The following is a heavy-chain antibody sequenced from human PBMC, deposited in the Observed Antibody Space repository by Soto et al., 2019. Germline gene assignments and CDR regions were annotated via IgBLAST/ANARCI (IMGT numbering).Heavy chain of an antibody. CDR1: GGSINVYY. CDR3: ARVGPVYGDYIDGMDV. Sequence: SETLSLTCTVSGGSINVYYWSWIRQPPGKGLEWVGYIYNSGSTNYNPSLKSRVTISVDTSKNQFSLKLSSVASADTAVYYCARVGPVYGDYIDGMDVWGQGTTVTVSS. D-gene: IGHD4-17*01. CDR2: IYNSGST. V-gene: IGHV4-59*01. J-gene: IGHJ6*02.